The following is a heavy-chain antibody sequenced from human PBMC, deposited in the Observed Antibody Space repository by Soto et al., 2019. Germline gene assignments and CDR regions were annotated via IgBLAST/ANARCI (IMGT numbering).Heavy chain of an antibody. CDR2: INQDGRES. CDR3: AKDRIAGSDY. CDR1: GFTFSDHW. J-gene: IGHJ4*02. V-gene: IGHV3-7*03. D-gene: IGHD6-13*01. Sequence: EVQLVESGGGLDQPGGSLRLSCAASGFTFSDHWMSWVRQAPGKGLEWVANINQDGRESYYVDSVKGRFTISRDNAKNSLHLQMNSLRADDTAVYYCAKDRIAGSDYWGQGTLVTVSS.